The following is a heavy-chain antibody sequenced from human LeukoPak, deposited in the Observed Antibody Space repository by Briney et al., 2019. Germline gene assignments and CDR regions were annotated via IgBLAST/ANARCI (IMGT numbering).Heavy chain of an antibody. CDR3: VKFFLPYLAGGTGSC. CDR2: ISDGGDST. D-gene: IGHD3-10*01. J-gene: IGHJ4*02. Sequence: GGSLRLSCAASGFPFSTYAMSWVRQAPGMRLEWVSSISDGGDSTHYADSVEGRFTISRDNSKNTLYLQMHSLRAEDTALYYCVKFFLPYLAGGTGSCWGRGTLVTVSS. CDR1: GFPFSTYA. V-gene: IGHV3-23*01.